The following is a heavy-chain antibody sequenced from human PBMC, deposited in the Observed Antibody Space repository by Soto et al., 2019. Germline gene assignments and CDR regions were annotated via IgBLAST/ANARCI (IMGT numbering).Heavy chain of an antibody. J-gene: IGHJ3*02. CDR3: XHPRGYGVFDAVDI. D-gene: IGHD4-17*01. V-gene: IGHV3-23*01. Sequence: EVQLLQTGGGLVQPGGSLSLSCAASGFIFSTYAMNWVRQTPGKGLEWVSAISSSGDSTYYAESVRGRFTISRDNSINTLYLQMRSLRPEDTAVXXXXHPRGYGVFDAVDIWGQGTMVTVSS. CDR1: GFIFSTYA. CDR2: ISSSGDST.